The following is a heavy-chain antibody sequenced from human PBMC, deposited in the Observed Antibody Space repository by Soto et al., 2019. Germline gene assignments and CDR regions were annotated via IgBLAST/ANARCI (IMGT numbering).Heavy chain of an antibody. D-gene: IGHD4-4*01. Sequence: EVQLVESGGGLVQPGGSLRLSCAASGFTFSSYSMNWVRQAPGKGLEWVSYISSSSSTIYYADSVKGRFTISRDNAKNSLYLQMNSLRDEDTAVYYCARAPHHYSNYDYYYYGMDVWGQGTTVTVSS. CDR1: GFTFSSYS. CDR2: ISSSSSTI. CDR3: ARAPHHYSNYDYYYYGMDV. V-gene: IGHV3-48*02. J-gene: IGHJ6*02.